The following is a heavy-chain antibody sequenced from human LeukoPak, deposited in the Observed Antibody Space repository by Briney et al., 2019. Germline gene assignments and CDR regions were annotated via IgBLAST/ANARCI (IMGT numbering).Heavy chain of an antibody. D-gene: IGHD3-16*01. Sequence: PGRSLRLSCAASGFTFSSYAMPWVRQAPGKGLEWVAVISYDGSNKYYADSVKGRFTISRDNSKNTLYLQMNSLRAEDTAVYYCARDPYSVYYFDYWGQGTLVTVSS. CDR3: ARDPYSVYYFDY. CDR1: GFTFSSYA. J-gene: IGHJ4*02. CDR2: ISYDGSNK. V-gene: IGHV3-30-3*01.